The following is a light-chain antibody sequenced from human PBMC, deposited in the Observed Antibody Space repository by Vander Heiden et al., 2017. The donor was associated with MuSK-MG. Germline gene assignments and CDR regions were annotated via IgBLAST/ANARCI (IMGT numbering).Light chain of an antibody. J-gene: IGKJ2*01. V-gene: IGKV3-15*01. CDR3: HQDNNWGST. CDR1: QSVSSN. Sequence: EIVMTQSPATLSVSPGERATLSCRASQSVSSNLAWYQQKPGQAPRLLIYGASTRATGIPATFSGSGSGTEFTLTISSLQSEDFAVYYCHQDNNWGSTFGQGTKLEIK. CDR2: GAS.